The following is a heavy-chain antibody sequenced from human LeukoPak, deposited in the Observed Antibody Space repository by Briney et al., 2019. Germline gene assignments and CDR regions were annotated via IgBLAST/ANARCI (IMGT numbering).Heavy chain of an antibody. CDR3: ARFIREMNWFDP. J-gene: IGHJ5*02. Sequence: SVKVSCKASGCTFSSYAISWVRQAPGQGLEWMGGIIPIFGTANYAQKFQGRVTITADESTSTAYMELSSLRSEDTAVYYCARFIREMNWFDPWGQGTLVTVSS. V-gene: IGHV1-69*13. CDR1: GCTFSSYA. CDR2: IIPIFGTA. D-gene: IGHD3-10*01.